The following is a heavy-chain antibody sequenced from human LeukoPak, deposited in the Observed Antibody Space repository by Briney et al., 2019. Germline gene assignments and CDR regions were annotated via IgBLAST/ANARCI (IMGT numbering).Heavy chain of an antibody. D-gene: IGHD1-26*01. V-gene: IGHV3-11*06. CDR1: GFTFSDYY. Sequence: GGSLRLSCAASGFTFSDYYMSWIRQAPGKGLEWVSYISSSSSYTNYADSVKGRFTISRDNAKNSLYLQMNSLRAEDTAVYYCATSGNYYLKYWGQGPLVPVSS. J-gene: IGHJ4*02. CDR2: ISSSSSYT. CDR3: ATSGNYYLKY.